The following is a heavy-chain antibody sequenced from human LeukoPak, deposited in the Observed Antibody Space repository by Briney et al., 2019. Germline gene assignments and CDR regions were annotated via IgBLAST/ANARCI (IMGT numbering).Heavy chain of an antibody. Sequence: GSLRLSCAASGFTFSSYWMSWIRQPAGKGLEWIGRIYTSGSTNYNPSLKSRVTMSVDTSKNQFSLKLSSVTAADTAVYYCARDYSNYVGSPTFDYWGQGTLVTVSS. V-gene: IGHV4-4*07. J-gene: IGHJ4*02. D-gene: IGHD4-11*01. CDR1: GFTFSSYW. CDR2: IYTSGST. CDR3: ARDYSNYVGSPTFDY.